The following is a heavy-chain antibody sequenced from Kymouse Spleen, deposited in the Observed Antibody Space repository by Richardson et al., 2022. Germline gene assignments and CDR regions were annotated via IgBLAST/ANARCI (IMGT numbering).Heavy chain of an antibody. CDR2: IYYSGST. J-gene: IGHJ4*02. D-gene: IGHD3-10*01. CDR1: GGSISSSSYY. V-gene: IGHV4-39*01. CDR3: ARITMVRGVIITPFDY. Sequence: QLQLQESGPGLVKPSETLSLTCTVSGGSISSSSYYWGWIRQPPGKGLEWIGSIYYSGSTYYNPSLKSRVTISVDTSKNQFSLKLSSVTAADTAVYYCARITMVRGVIITPFDYWGQGTLVTVSS.